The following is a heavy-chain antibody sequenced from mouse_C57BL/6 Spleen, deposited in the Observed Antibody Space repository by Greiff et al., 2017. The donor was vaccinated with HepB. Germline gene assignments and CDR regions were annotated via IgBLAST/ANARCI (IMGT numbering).Heavy chain of an antibody. J-gene: IGHJ3*01. CDR1: GYTFTSYW. CDR2: IYPSDSET. Sequence: VQLQQPGAELVRPGSSVKLSCKASGYTFTSYWMDWVKQRPGRGLEWIGNIYPSDSETHYNQKFKDKATLTVDKSSSTAYMQLSSLTSEDSAVYYCAREGYYYGSPAWFAYWGQGTLVTVSA. V-gene: IGHV1-61*01. D-gene: IGHD1-1*01. CDR3: AREGYYYGSPAWFAY.